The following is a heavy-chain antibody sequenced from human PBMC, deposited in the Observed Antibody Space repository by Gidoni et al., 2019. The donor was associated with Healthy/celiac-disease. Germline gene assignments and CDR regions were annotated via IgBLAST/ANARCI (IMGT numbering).Heavy chain of an antibody. Sequence: QVQLVESGGGLVKPGGSLRLSCAASGFTFRDYYMSWIRQAPGKGLEWVSYISSSGSTIYYADSVKGRFTISRDNAKNSLYLQMNSLRAEDTAVYYCERVYYDSSGYYSDAFDIWGQGTMVTVSS. D-gene: IGHD3-22*01. CDR1: GFTFRDYY. J-gene: IGHJ3*02. CDR2: ISSSGSTI. V-gene: IGHV3-11*01. CDR3: ERVYYDSSGYYSDAFDI.